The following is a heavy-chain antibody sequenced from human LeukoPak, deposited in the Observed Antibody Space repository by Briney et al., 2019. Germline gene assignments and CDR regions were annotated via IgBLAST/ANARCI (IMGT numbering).Heavy chain of an antibody. Sequence: PGGSLRLSCAASGFTVSSNYMSWVRQVPGKGLEWVSYISSSSSTIYYADSVKGRFTISRDNAKNSLYLQMNSLRAEDTAVYYCARLPWIQLWPDDWFDPWGQGTLVTVSS. CDR2: ISSSSSTI. V-gene: IGHV3-48*01. J-gene: IGHJ5*02. CDR1: GFTVSSNY. D-gene: IGHD5-18*01. CDR3: ARLPWIQLWPDDWFDP.